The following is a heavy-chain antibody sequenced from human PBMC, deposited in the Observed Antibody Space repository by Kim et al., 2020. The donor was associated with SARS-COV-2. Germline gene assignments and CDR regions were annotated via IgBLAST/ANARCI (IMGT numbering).Heavy chain of an antibody. J-gene: IGHJ4*02. Sequence: SETLSLTCTVSGGSISSGGYYWSWIRQHPGKGLEWIGYIYYSGSTYYNPSLKSRVTISVDTSKNQFSLKLSSVTAADTAVYYCARDRRQQLVFDYWGQGTLVTVSS. CDR1: GGSISSGGYY. V-gene: IGHV4-31*03. CDR2: IYYSGST. CDR3: ARDRRQQLVFDY. D-gene: IGHD6-13*01.